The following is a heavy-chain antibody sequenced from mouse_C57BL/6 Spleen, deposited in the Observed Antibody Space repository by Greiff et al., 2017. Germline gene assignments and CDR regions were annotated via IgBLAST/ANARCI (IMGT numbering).Heavy chain of an antibody. Sequence: QVQLTQPGAELVKPGASVKLSCKASGYTFTSYWLHWVKQRPGQGLEWIGMIHPNSGSTNYTEKFKSKATLTVDKSSSTAYRHLSSLTSEDSAVYYCARSYGKPWPWFAYWGQGTLVTVSA. CDR2: IHPNSGST. CDR1: GYTFTSYW. V-gene: IGHV1-64*01. CDR3: ARSYGKPWPWFAY. D-gene: IGHD2-1*01. J-gene: IGHJ3*01.